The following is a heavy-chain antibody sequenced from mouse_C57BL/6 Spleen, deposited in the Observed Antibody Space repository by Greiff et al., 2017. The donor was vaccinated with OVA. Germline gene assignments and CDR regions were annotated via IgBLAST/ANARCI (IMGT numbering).Heavy chain of an antibody. Sequence: VQLQQSGAELVKPGASVKLSCKASGYTFTGYSIHWVKQRSGQGLEWIGWIYPGGGCTKYNEKFKDKATLTADTSSSTAYMELSSLTSEDSAVYYCARHEDREQLRGWFAYWGQGTLVTVSA. CDR2: IYPGGGCT. V-gene: IGHV1-62-2*01. CDR1: GYTFTGYS. D-gene: IGHD3-2*02. CDR3: ARHEDREQLRGWFAY. J-gene: IGHJ3*01.